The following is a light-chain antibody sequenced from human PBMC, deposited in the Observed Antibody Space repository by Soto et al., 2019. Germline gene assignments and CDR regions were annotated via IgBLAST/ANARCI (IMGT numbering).Light chain of an antibody. J-gene: IGKJ1*01. CDR2: DAS. CDR3: QQCDKWHPT. V-gene: IGKV3-15*01. CDR1: QNVSTD. Sequence: EIVMTQSPATLSVSLGERATLSCRASQNVSTDLAWYQQKPGQAPRLLISDASIRATGVPARFSGSGSGTEFTLTISSLQSEDFAVYYCQQCDKWHPTFGQGTKVEIK.